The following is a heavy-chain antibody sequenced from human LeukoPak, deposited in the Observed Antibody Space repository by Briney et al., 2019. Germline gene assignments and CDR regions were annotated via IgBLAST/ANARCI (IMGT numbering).Heavy chain of an antibody. J-gene: IGHJ6*02. CDR2: ISAYNGNT. D-gene: IGHD1-1*01. CDR3: AREGPTLLPGLTRDYYYYYGMDA. CDR1: GYTFTSYG. V-gene: IGHV1-18*01. Sequence: ASVKVSFKASGYTFTSYGISWVRQAPGQGLEWMGWISAYNGNTNYAQKLQGRVTMTTDTSTSTAYMELRSLRSDDTAVYYSAREGPTLLPGLTRDYYYYYGMDAWGQGTTVTVSS.